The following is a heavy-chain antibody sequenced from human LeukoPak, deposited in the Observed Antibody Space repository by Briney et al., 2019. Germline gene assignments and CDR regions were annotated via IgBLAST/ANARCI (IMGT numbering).Heavy chain of an antibody. Sequence: GGSLRLSCAASGFSFSTYWMNWVRQPPGQGLEWVANIMRDGSEKYYVDSVQGRFTISRDNAKNSPYLQMNSLRAEDTAVYYCARDPSRGYSYGYADYWGQGSLVTVSS. J-gene: IGHJ4*02. V-gene: IGHV3-7*01. CDR3: ARDPSRGYSYGYADY. D-gene: IGHD5-18*01. CDR1: GFSFSTYW. CDR2: IMRDGSEK.